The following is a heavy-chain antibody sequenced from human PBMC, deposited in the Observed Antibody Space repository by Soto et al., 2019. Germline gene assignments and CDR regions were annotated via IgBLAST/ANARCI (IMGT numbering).Heavy chain of an antibody. V-gene: IGHV4-34*01. CDR1: GGSFSGYY. Sequence: SETLSLTCAVYGGSFSGYYWSWIRQPPGKGLEWIGEINHSGSTNYNPSLKSRVTISVDTSKNQFSLKLSSVTAADTAVYYCARGLVVRGRNWFDPWGQGTLVTVSS. CDR3: ARGLVVRGRNWFDP. CDR2: INHSGST. J-gene: IGHJ5*02. D-gene: IGHD3-10*01.